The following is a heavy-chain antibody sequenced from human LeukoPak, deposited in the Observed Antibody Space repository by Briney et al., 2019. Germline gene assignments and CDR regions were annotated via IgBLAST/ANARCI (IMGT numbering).Heavy chain of an antibody. CDR3: AKLRGGFTMVRGVPIDY. Sequence: GGSLRLSCAASGFTFSSSAMSWVRQAPGKGLEWVSSITGSGRGDSTNYADSVKGRFTISRDNSKNTLYLQMNSLRAEDTAVYYCAKLRGGFTMVRGVPIDYWGQGTLVTVSS. V-gene: IGHV3-23*01. D-gene: IGHD3-10*01. CDR1: GFTFSSSA. J-gene: IGHJ4*02. CDR2: ITGSGRGDST.